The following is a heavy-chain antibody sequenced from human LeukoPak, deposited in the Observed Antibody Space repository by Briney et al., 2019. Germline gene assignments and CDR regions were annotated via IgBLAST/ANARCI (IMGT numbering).Heavy chain of an antibody. D-gene: IGHD3-3*01. CDR1: GGSISSYY. Sequence: SETLSLTCTVSGGSISSYYWSWIRQPAGKGLEWIWRIYTSGSTNYNPSLKSRVTMSVDTSKNQFSLKLSSVTAADTAVYYCAREDYDFWSGLLNWCIPWRQGTLVTVSS. CDR3: AREDYDFWSGLLNWCIP. CDR2: IYTSGST. J-gene: IGHJ5*02. V-gene: IGHV4-4*07.